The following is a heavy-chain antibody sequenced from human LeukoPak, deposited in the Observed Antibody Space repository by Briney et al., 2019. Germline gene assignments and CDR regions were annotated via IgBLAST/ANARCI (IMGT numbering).Heavy chain of an antibody. CDR2: VHYSGTT. D-gene: IGHD2-21*02. V-gene: IGHV4-39*01. Sequence: SETLSLTCTASGGSIISTRDHWDWIRQPPGKGLEWIGSVHYSGTTYYTHNPSLRSRVTISVDTSKNQFSLEVTSVSAADTATYYCARRLHYYDFWGQGTLVTVSS. J-gene: IGHJ4*02. CDR3: ARRLHYYDF. CDR1: GGSIISTRDH.